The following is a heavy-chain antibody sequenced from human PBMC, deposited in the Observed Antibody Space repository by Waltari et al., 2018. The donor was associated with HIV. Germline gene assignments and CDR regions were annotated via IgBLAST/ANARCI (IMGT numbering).Heavy chain of an antibody. CDR1: GFTFDTYV. CDR2: ISYDGRHI. J-gene: IGHJ4*01. Sequence: QVQLVESGGGVVQPGGSLRLSWLASGFTFDTYVLHWVRQAPGKGLDWVASISYDGRHIYYADSVNGRFTISRDNSKNTVYLQMTSLRPEDTTVYSCAKEGWDLLEFGYYFDSWGQGTLVTVSS. D-gene: IGHD1-26*01. CDR3: AKEGWDLLEFGYYFDS. V-gene: IGHV3-30*18.